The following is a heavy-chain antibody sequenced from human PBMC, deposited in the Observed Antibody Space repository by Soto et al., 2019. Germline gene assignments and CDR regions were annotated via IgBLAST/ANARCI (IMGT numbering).Heavy chain of an antibody. CDR2: IIPMFGTT. V-gene: IGHV1-69*01. Sequence: QVQLVQSGAEVKKPGSSVKVSCKASGGTFTTYPINWVRQAPGQGLEWMGGIIPMFGTTYYAQKFQGRVAITADESTSTAYMELGSLRSYDTALYYCARQCTVGDYHYWGKGTLVTVSS. CDR1: GGTFTTYP. CDR3: ARQCTVGDYHY. J-gene: IGHJ4*02. D-gene: IGHD4-17*01.